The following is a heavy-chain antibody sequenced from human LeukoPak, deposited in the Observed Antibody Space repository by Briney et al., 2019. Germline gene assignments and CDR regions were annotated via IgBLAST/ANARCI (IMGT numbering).Heavy chain of an antibody. Sequence: GGSLRLSCAASGFTFSRSAMHWVRQGPGKGLEWVAYIAHHGNNKYYADSVKGRFTISRDNSKGTLFLQMNSLRVDDTAVYYCAKDGSWSCTDWGQGTLVRASS. CDR2: IAHHGNNK. CDR3: AKDGSWSCTD. CDR1: GFTFSRSA. V-gene: IGHV3-30*02. J-gene: IGHJ4*02. D-gene: IGHD2-8*02.